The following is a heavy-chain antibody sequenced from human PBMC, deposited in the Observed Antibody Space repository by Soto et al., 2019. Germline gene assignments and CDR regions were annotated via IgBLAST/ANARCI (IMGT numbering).Heavy chain of an antibody. CDR1: GFTFSSYS. J-gene: IGHJ4*02. V-gene: IGHV3-21*01. CDR3: ARGWARPGTYTLTTRGIGY. Sequence: GGSLRLSCAASGFTFSSYSMNWVRQAPGKGLEWVSSISSSSSYIYYADSVKGRFTISRDNAKNSLYLQMNSLRAEDTAVYYCARGWARPGTYTLTTRGIGYWGQGTLVTVSS. CDR2: ISSSSSYI. D-gene: IGHD1-7*01.